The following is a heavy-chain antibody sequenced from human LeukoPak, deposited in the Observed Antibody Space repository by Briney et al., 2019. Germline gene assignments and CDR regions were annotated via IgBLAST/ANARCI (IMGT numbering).Heavy chain of an antibody. CDR3: AKEKGYSSSWYFPCYFDY. Sequence: PGGSLRLSCAASGFTFSSYAMSWVRQAPGKGLEWVSAISGSGGSTYYADSVKGRFTISRDNSKNTLYLQMNSLRAEDTAVYYCAKEKGYSSSWYFPCYFDYWGQGTLVTVSS. CDR2: ISGSGGST. J-gene: IGHJ4*02. D-gene: IGHD6-13*01. CDR1: GFTFSSYA. V-gene: IGHV3-23*01.